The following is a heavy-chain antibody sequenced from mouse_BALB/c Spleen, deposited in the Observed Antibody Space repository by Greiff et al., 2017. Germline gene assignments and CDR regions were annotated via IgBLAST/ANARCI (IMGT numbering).Heavy chain of an antibody. CDR3: ARHAYYGNYYYFDY. V-gene: IGHV5-6*02. J-gene: IGHJ2*01. Sequence: DVMLVESGGDLVKPGGSLKLSCAASGFTFSSYGMSWVRQTPDKRLEWVATISSGGSYTYYPDSVKGRFTISRDNAKNTLYLQMSSLKSEDTAMYYCARHAYYGNYYYFDYWGQGTTLTVSS. CDR2: ISSGGSYT. D-gene: IGHD2-10*01. CDR1: GFTFSSYG.